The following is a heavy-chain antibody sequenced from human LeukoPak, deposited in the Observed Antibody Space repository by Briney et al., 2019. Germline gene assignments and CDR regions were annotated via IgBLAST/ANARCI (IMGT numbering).Heavy chain of an antibody. J-gene: IGHJ4*02. CDR1: GGTFSSYA. V-gene: IGHV1-69*04. CDR2: IIPILGIA. CDR3: ASPKSGYSYGYHHY. Sequence: GASVKVSCKASGGTFSSYAISWVRQAPGQGLEWMGRIIPILGIANYAQKFQGRVTITADKSTSTAYMELSSLRSEDTAVYYCASPKSGYSYGYHHYWGQGTLVTVSS. D-gene: IGHD5-18*01.